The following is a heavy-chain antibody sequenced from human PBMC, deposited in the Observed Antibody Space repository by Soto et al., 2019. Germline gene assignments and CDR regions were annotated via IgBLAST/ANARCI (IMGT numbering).Heavy chain of an antibody. CDR1: GFTFSSYA. Sequence: EVQLLESGGGLVQPGGSLRLSCAASGFTFSSYAMSWVRQAPGKGLEWVSAISGSGGSTYYADSVKGRFTISRDDSKNTLYLQMNSLRAQDTVVYYCANKPLRGGTYWGQGTLVNVS. CDR3: ANKPLRGGTY. CDR2: ISGSGGST. V-gene: IGHV3-23*01. D-gene: IGHD3-10*01. J-gene: IGHJ4*02.